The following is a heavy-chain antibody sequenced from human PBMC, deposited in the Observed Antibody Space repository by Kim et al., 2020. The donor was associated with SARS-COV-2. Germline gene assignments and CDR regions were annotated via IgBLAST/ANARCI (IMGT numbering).Heavy chain of an antibody. V-gene: IGHV3-30*18. Sequence: GGSLRLSCAASGFTFSSYGMHWVRQAPGKGLEWVAVISYDGSNKYYADSVKGRFTISRDNSKNTLYLQMNSLRAEDTAVYYCAKITDSSSWYEDGMDVWGQGTTVTVSS. CDR1: GFTFSSYG. CDR3: AKITDSSSWYEDGMDV. CDR2: ISYDGSNK. D-gene: IGHD6-13*01. J-gene: IGHJ6*02.